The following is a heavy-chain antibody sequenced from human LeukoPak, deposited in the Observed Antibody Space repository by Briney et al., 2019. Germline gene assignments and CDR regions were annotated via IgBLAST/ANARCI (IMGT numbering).Heavy chain of an antibody. V-gene: IGHV4-34*01. J-gene: IGHJ4*02. CDR2: INHSGGT. CDR3: ARGLWRNVASGLYS. Sequence: SETLSLTCAVYGGSFNFYYWNWLRQSPGKGLEWIGEINHSGGTTYNPSLKSRVTISADTSKNQFSLNVTSVTAADTAVYYCARGLWRNVASGLYSWGQGTLVTVSS. CDR1: GGSFNFYY. D-gene: IGHD3-3*01.